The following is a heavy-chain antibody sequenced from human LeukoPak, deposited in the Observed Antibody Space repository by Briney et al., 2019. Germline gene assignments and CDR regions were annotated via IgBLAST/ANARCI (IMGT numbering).Heavy chain of an antibody. CDR1: GGSISSGGYY. J-gene: IGHJ4*02. CDR3: ARAGTAYFFDY. Sequence: SETLSLTCTVSGGSISSGGYYWSWIRQHPGKGLEWIGYIYYSRSTYYNPSLKSRVTISVDTSKSQFSLKLSSVTAADTAVYYCARAGTAYFFDYWGQGTLVTVSS. CDR2: IYYSRST. V-gene: IGHV4-31*03. D-gene: IGHD1-7*01.